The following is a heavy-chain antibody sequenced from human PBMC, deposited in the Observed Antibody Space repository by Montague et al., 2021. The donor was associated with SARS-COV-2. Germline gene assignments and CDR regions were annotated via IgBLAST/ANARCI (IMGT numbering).Heavy chain of an antibody. CDR3: ASAFYGDHWAFDV. J-gene: IGHJ3*01. CDR2: TYYRPWWRS. Sequence: CAISGDSVSSTSASWNWIRQSPSRGLEWLGRTYYRPWWRSQYPGSLENRITISGDTSKNQFSLQLNSVTPEDTAGYYCASAFYGDHWAFDVWGQGTMVTVSS. V-gene: IGHV6-1*01. D-gene: IGHD3-3*02. CDR1: GDSVSSTSAS.